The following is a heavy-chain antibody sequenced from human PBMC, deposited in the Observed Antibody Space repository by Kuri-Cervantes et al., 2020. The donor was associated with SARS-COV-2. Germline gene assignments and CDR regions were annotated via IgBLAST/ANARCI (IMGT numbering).Heavy chain of an antibody. CDR1: EFTFSKYD. CDR3: ERDQAYFVGVVRRGWVYYYYGMDV. V-gene: IGHV3-30-3*01. Sequence: LSLTCAASEFTFSKYDIDWVRQPPGKGLEWVAVISYDGNNKYYADSVKGRFTISRDNSKNTLYLQMNSLRAEDTAVYYCERDQAYFVGVVRRGWVYYYYGMDVWGQGTTVTVSS. D-gene: IGHD3-3*01. J-gene: IGHJ6*02. CDR2: ISYDGNNK.